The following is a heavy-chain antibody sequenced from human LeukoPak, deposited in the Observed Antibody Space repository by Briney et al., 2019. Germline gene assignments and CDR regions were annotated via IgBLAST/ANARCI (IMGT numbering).Heavy chain of an antibody. Sequence: GGSLRLSCAASGFTFSSYGMHWVRQAPGKGLEWVAVIRYDGSNKYYADSVRGLFTISRDIFKNTLYLQMNSLRAEDTAVYHCVKSAGKDGYRDVFDIWGQGTVVTVSS. J-gene: IGHJ3*02. V-gene: IGHV3-30*02. CDR3: VKSAGKDGYRDVFDI. CDR2: IRYDGSNK. D-gene: IGHD5-24*01. CDR1: GFTFSSYG.